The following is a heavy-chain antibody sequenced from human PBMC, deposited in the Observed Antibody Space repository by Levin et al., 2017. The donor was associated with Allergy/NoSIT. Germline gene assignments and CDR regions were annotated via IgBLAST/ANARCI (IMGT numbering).Heavy chain of an antibody. Sequence: GESLKISCAASGFTFSNAWMSWVRQAPGQGLEWVGRIKSKTDGGTTDYAAPVKGRFTISRDDSKNTLYLQMNSLKTEDTAVYYCTTGFAAAATWGQGTLVTVSS. J-gene: IGHJ4*02. V-gene: IGHV3-15*01. CDR2: IKSKTDGGTT. CDR1: GFTFSNAW. CDR3: TTGFAAAAT. D-gene: IGHD6-13*01.